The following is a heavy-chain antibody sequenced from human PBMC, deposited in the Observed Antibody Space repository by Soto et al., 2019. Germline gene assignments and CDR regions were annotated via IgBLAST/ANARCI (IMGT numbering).Heavy chain of an antibody. V-gene: IGHV3-23*01. CDR1: GFTFSTYS. J-gene: IGHJ4*02. CDR3: ARWDGSGDE. D-gene: IGHD1-26*01. CDR2: LSGGGANT. Sequence: EVQLLESGGGLVQPGGSLRLSCAASGFTFSTYSMAWVRQAPGKVLAWVSGLSGGGANTFYADSVKGRFTISVDNSTNTVYLQMNSLRVEDTAVYYCARWDGSGDEWGQGTLVTVAS.